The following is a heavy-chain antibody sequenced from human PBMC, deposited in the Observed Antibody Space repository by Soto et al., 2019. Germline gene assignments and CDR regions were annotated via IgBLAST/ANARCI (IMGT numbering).Heavy chain of an antibody. V-gene: IGHV2-5*02. Sequence: QITLKESGPTLVKPTQTLTLTCTFSGFSLSSPAVGVNWIRQPPGKALEWLALIYWDDDKQYSPSLRSRLTITKDTSKNQVVLTMPNVAPVDTATYYCAHGSGWLSDYWGQGTLVTVSS. CDR2: IYWDDDK. CDR3: AHGSGWLSDY. CDR1: GFSLSSPAVG. D-gene: IGHD6-19*01. J-gene: IGHJ4*02.